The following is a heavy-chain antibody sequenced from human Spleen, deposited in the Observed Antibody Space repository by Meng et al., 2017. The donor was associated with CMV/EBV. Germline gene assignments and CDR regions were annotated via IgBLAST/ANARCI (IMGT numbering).Heavy chain of an antibody. V-gene: IGHV3-30-3*01. CDR3: ASLRVAYYLGAFDV. CDR2: ISYDGSNK. CDR1: GFFFNRYT. Sequence: GGSLRLSCAASGFFFNRYTMHWVRQAPGKGLEWVALISYDGSNKQYADSVKGRFTISRDNSKNSLYLQMNSLRAEDTALYYCASLRVAYYLGAFDVWGRGTLVTVSS. J-gene: IGHJ3*01. D-gene: IGHD5-24*01.